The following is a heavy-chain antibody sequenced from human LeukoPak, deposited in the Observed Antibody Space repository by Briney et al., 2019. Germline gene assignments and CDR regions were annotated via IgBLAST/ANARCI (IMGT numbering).Heavy chain of an antibody. D-gene: IGHD3-22*01. CDR2: ISGSGGST. V-gene: IGHV3-23*01. J-gene: IGHJ3*02. CDR3: AKDSYTYYYDSSGLNAFAI. Sequence: GGSLRLSCAASGFTFSSYAMSWVRQAPGKGLEWVSAISGSGGSTYYADSVKGRFTISRDNSKNTLYLQMNSLRAEDTAVYYCAKDSYTYYYDSSGLNAFAIWGQGTMVTVSS. CDR1: GFTFSSYA.